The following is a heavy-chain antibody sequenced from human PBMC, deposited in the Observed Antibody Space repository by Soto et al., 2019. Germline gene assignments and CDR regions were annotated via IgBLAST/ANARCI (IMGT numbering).Heavy chain of an antibody. CDR2: IYYSGST. Sequence: PSETLSLTCTVSGGSISSSSYYWGWIRQPPGKGLEWIGSIYYSGSTYYNPSLKSRVTISVDTSKNQFSLKLSSVTAADTAVYYCARYHFGDYGLPIDYWGQGTLVTVSS. CDR3: ARYHFGDYGLPIDY. J-gene: IGHJ4*02. CDR1: GGSISSSSYY. D-gene: IGHD4-17*01. V-gene: IGHV4-39*01.